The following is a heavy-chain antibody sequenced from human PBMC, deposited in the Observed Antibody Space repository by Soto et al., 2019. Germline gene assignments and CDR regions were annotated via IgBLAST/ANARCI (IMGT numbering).Heavy chain of an antibody. D-gene: IGHD3-16*01. Sequence: QVQLVESGGGVVQPGRSLRLSCAASGFTFSSYAMHWVRQAPGKGLEWVAVISYDGSNKYYADSVKGRFTISRDNSKNTLYLQMNSLRAEDTAVYSCAREGGGRDVWGQGTTVTVSS. CDR2: ISYDGSNK. V-gene: IGHV3-30-3*01. CDR3: AREGGGRDV. CDR1: GFTFSSYA. J-gene: IGHJ6*02.